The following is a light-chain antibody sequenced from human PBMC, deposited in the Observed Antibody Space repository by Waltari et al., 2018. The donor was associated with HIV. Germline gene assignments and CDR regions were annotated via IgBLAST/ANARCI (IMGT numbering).Light chain of an antibody. CDR2: AAS. CDR3: QNYNTAPFT. CDR1: QNIIGY. Sequence: DIQMTQSPSSLSASVEDGVTITCRASQNIIGYLAWFQQKPGKVPRLLISAASTLESGVPSRFSAIGSGTEFTLTISSLQPEDVATYYCQNYNTAPFTFGPGTKVDVK. J-gene: IGKJ3*01. V-gene: IGKV1-27*01.